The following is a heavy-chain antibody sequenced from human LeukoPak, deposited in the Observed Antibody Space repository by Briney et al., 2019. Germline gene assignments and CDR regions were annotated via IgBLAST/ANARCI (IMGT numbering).Heavy chain of an antibody. V-gene: IGHV2-5*02. CDR3: EHAPDNDAFDI. D-gene: IGHD2-2*01. CDR1: GFSLSTNGAG. J-gene: IGHJ3*02. Sequence: SGPTLVKSTQTPTLTCTSSGFSLSTNGAGVAWIRQPPGKALEWLVIIYWDDDKRYSPSLKSRLTITKDTSKNQVVLTMANMHPVDTAAYYCEHAPDNDAFDIWGQGTMVTVSS. CDR2: IYWDDDK.